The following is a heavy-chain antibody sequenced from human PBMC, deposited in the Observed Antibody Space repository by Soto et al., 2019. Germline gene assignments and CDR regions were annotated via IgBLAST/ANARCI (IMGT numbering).Heavy chain of an antibody. V-gene: IGHV1-46*01. CDR3: ARRITAAGTNWFDP. CDR2: INPSCGST. D-gene: IGHD6-13*01. J-gene: IGHJ5*02. Sequence: ASVKVSCKASGYTFSSHYMQWVRQAPGRGLEWMGIINPSCGSTSYAQKFQGRVTMTRDTSTSTVYMELSSLRSDDTAVYYCARRITAAGTNWFDPWGQGTLVTVSS. CDR1: GYTFSSHY.